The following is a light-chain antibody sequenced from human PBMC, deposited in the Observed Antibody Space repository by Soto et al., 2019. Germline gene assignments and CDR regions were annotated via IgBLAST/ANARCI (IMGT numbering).Light chain of an antibody. CDR1: QTISGSY. CDR3: QQYGSSGT. J-gene: IGKJ1*01. Sequence: EMVLTQSPGTLSLSPMEIATLSFMASQTISGSYLAWYQQKPGQAPRLLIYGVSSRATGFPDRFSGSGSGTDFTLTISRLEPEDFAVYYCQQYGSSGTFGQGTKV. CDR2: GVS. V-gene: IGKV3-20*01.